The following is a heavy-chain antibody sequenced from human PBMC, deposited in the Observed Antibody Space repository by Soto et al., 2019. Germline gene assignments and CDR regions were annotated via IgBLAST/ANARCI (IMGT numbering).Heavy chain of an antibody. V-gene: IGHV1-2*02. CDR1: GYTFTAHC. CDR3: ASEDAFTRNYGLDV. J-gene: IGHJ6*02. CDR2: INPNSGGT. Sequence: QVQLVQSGAEVKKPGASVKVSCKTSGYTFTAHCIHWVRQAPGQGLEWMGWINPNSGGTTYAQKFHARVTMTRDTSISTAYMALSGLTSDDTAVYYCASEDAFTRNYGLDVWCQGTTFTVSS.